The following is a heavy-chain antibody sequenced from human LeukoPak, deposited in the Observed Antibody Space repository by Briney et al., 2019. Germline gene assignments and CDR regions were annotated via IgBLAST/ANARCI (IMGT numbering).Heavy chain of an antibody. V-gene: IGHV3-30-3*01. Sequence: GRSLRLSCAASGFTFSSYAMHWVRQAPGKGLEWVSVISYDGSNKYYADSVKGRFTISRDNSKNTLYLQMNSLRAEDTAVYYCARDADTAMVVYYFDYWGQGTLVTVSS. D-gene: IGHD5-18*01. CDR3: ARDADTAMVVYYFDY. CDR2: ISYDGSNK. CDR1: GFTFSSYA. J-gene: IGHJ4*02.